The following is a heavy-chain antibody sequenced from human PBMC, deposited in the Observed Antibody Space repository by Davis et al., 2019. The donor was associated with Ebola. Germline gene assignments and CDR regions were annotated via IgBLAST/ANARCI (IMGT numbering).Heavy chain of an antibody. J-gene: IGHJ2*01. CDR3: ARTYAGRYWYFDL. Sequence: PGGSLRLSCAASGFTFSSYWMHWVRQAPGKGLVWVSRINSDGSSTSYADSVKGRFTISRDNAKNTLYLQMNSLRAEDTAVYYCARTYAGRYWYFDLWSRGTLVTVSS. V-gene: IGHV3-74*01. CDR1: GFTFSSYW. CDR2: INSDGSST. D-gene: IGHD2-8*01.